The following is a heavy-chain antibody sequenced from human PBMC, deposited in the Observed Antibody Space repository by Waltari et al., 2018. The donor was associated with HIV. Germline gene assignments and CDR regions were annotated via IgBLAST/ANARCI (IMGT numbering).Heavy chain of an antibody. CDR1: GASISRSSYF. CDR3: STEADTAGKAASDI. Sequence: QLQLQESGPGLVKPSETLSLTCSVSGASISRSSYFWGWARQPPGKGLGWIGNIYYSRSPSYSPSLRSRVTISIDTSKNQFSLNLISVTAADTAVYYCSTEADTAGKAASDIWGQGTVVTVSS. D-gene: IGHD6-19*01. V-gene: IGHV4-39*01. J-gene: IGHJ3*02. CDR2: IYYSRSP.